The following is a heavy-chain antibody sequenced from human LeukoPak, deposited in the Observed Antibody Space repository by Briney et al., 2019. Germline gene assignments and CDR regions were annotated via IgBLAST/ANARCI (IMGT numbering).Heavy chain of an antibody. CDR2: IIPIFGIA. CDR1: GYTFTSYG. CDR3: ARESQPGSSGWYDY. J-gene: IGHJ4*02. V-gene: IGHV1-69*04. D-gene: IGHD6-19*01. Sequence: ASVKVSCKASGYTFTSYGISWVRQAPGQGLEWMGRIIPIFGIANYAQKFQGRVTITADKSTSTAYMELSSLRSEDTAVYYCARESQPGSSGWYDYWGQGTLVTVSS.